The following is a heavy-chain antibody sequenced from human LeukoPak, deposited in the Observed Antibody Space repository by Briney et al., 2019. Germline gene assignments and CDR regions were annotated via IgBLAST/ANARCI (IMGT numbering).Heavy chain of an antibody. CDR2: INRRGST. D-gene: IGHD3-10*01. CDR3: ARIDRGDV. J-gene: IGHJ6*02. V-gene: IGHV4-34*01. CDR1: RGSFSGYY. Sequence: PSETLSLTCAVFRGSFSGYYWSWIRQPPGKGLEWIGEINRRGSTNYIPSLKSRVTISVDTSKNQFSLKLSSVTAADTALYYCARIDRGDVWGQGTTVTVSS.